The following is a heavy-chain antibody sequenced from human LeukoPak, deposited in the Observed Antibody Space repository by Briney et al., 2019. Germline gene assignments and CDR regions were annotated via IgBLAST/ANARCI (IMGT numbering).Heavy chain of an antibody. CDR3: AKDQLPYYYDSSGQIDY. CDR2: ISSHGDAT. D-gene: IGHD3-22*01. CDR1: GFTFSKYS. Sequence: PGGSLRLSCAASGFTFSKYSINWVRQAPGKGLEWVATISSHGDATHYADSVKGRFTISRDNSKNTLYLQMNSLRAEDTAVYYCAKDQLPYYYDSSGQIDYWGQGTLVTVSS. J-gene: IGHJ4*02. V-gene: IGHV3-23*01.